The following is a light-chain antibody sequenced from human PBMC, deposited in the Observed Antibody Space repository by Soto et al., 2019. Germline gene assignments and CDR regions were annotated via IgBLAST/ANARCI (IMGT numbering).Light chain of an antibody. V-gene: IGKV1-5*01. J-gene: IGKJ1*01. CDR2: DAS. CDR1: HSISSW. Sequence: DIQMTQSPSTLSASVGDRVTITCRASHSISSWLAWYQQKPGKAPKLLICDASSLQSGVPSRFSGSGSGTEFTLTISSLQPDDFATYYCQQYHSYWTFGQGTKVEIK. CDR3: QQYHSYWT.